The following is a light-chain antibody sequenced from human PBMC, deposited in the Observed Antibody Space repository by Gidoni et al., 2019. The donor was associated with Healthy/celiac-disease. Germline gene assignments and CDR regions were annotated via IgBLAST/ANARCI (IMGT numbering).Light chain of an antibody. J-gene: IGLJ2*01. CDR3: QVWDSSSDHLVV. Sequence: SYVLTHPPSVSVAPGKTARITCGGNNIGSNSVHWYQQKPGQAPVLVIYYDSDRPSGIPERFSGSNSGNTATLTISRVEAGDEADYYCQVWDSSSDHLVVFGGGTKLTVL. CDR1: NIGSNS. CDR2: YDS. V-gene: IGLV3-21*04.